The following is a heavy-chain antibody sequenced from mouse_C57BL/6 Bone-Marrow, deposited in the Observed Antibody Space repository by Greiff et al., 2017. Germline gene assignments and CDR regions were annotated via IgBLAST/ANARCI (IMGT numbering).Heavy chain of an antibody. D-gene: IGHD1-1*01. Sequence: VQLKQSGAELVRPGASVKLSCTASGFNIKDDYMHWVKQRPEQGLEWIGWIDPENGDTEYASKFQGKATITADTSSNTAYLQLSSLTSEDTAVYYCTTTYGSSHYYAMDYWGQGTSDTVSS. J-gene: IGHJ4*01. CDR2: IDPENGDT. CDR3: TTTYGSSHYYAMDY. CDR1: GFNIKDDY. V-gene: IGHV14-4*01.